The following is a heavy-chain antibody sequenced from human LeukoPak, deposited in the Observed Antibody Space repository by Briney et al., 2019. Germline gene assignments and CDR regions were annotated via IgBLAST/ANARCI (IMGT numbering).Heavy chain of an antibody. J-gene: IGHJ5*02. Sequence: ASVKVSCKASGGTFSSYAISWVRQAPGHGLEWMGRIIPIFGIANYAQKFQGRVTITADKSTSTAYMELSSLRSEDTAVYYCARDIIEEAVAGPNWFDPWGQGTLVTVSS. D-gene: IGHD6-19*01. CDR2: IIPIFGIA. CDR3: ARDIIEEAVAGPNWFDP. V-gene: IGHV1-69*04. CDR1: GGTFSSYA.